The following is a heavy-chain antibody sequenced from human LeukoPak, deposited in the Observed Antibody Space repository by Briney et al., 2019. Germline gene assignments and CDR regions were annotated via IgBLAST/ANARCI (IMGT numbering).Heavy chain of an antibody. CDR1: GNTLTELS. CDR3: ATGGITGTIIYYYYGMDV. CDR2: FDPEDGET. J-gene: IGHJ6*02. V-gene: IGHV1-24*01. D-gene: IGHD1-7*01. Sequence: ASVKVSCKVSGNTLTELSMHWVRQAPGKGLEWMGGFDPEDGETIYAQKFQGRVTMTEDTSTDTAYMELSSLRSEDTAVYYCATGGITGTIIYYYYGMDVWGQGTTVTVSS.